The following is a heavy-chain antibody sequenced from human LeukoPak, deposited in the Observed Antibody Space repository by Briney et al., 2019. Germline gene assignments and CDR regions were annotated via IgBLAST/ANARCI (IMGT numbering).Heavy chain of an antibody. CDR1: GFTVSRNY. CDR2: IYSGGTT. D-gene: IGHD2-2*01. J-gene: IGHJ3*02. CDR3: ARSTRALVPTADDAFDI. Sequence: GGSLRLSCAASGFTVSRNYMSWVSQAPGKGLEWVSLIYSGGTTYYTDSVRGRFTISRDNSKNTLYLQMNSLRGEDTAVYYCARSTRALVPTADDAFDIWGQGTMVTVSS. V-gene: IGHV3-66*02.